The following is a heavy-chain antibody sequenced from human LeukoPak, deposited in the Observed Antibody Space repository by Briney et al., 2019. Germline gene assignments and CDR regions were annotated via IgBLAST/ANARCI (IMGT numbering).Heavy chain of an antibody. CDR3: ARVPGPTEGSWFDP. CDR2: ISAYNGNT. Sequence: ASVKVSCKASGYTFTSYGISWVRQAPGQGLEWMGWISAYNGNTNYAQKLQGRDTMTTDTSTSTAYMELRSLRSDDTAVYYCARVPGPTEGSWFDPWGQGTLVTVSS. V-gene: IGHV1-18*01. CDR1: GYTFTSYG. D-gene: IGHD3-10*01. J-gene: IGHJ5*02.